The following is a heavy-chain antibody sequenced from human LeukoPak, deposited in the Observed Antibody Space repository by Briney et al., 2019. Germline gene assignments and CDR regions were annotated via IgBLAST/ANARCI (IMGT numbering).Heavy chain of an antibody. Sequence: GGSLRLSCAPSGFTFTTYWMGWVRQSPVKGLEWVASIKQGGGERHYVDSVKGRFTISRDNAQNSLYLQMNSLRAEDTAVYYCARDHVGYYDSSGPYWGQGTLVTVSS. CDR2: IKQGGGER. CDR3: ARDHVGYYDSSGPY. V-gene: IGHV3-7*01. J-gene: IGHJ4*02. CDR1: GFTFTTYW. D-gene: IGHD3-22*01.